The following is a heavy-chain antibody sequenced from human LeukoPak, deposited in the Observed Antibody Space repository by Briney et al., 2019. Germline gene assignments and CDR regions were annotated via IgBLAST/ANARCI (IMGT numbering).Heavy chain of an antibody. CDR1: GGTFSSYA. CDR3: ARGRATGISGDV. Sequence: ASVKVSCKASGGTFSSYAINWVRQATGQGLEWMGWMNPNSGNTGYAQKFQGRVTMTRNTSISTAYMELSSLRSEDTAVYYCARGRATGISGDVWGKGTTVTVSS. D-gene: IGHD1-1*01. J-gene: IGHJ6*04. CDR2: MNPNSGNT. V-gene: IGHV1-8*02.